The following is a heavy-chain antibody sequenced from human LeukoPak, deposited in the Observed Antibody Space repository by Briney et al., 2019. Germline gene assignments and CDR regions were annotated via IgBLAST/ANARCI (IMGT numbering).Heavy chain of an antibody. CDR2: ISYDGSNK. CDR3: AKDLTKWGAAADY. Sequence: PGGSLRLSCAASGFTFSSYAMHWVRQAPGKGLEWVAVISYDGSNKYYADSVKGRFTISRDNSKNTLYLQMNSLRAEDTAVYYCAKDLTKWGAAADYWGQGTLVTVSS. D-gene: IGHD6-13*01. J-gene: IGHJ4*02. CDR1: GFTFSSYA. V-gene: IGHV3-30-3*01.